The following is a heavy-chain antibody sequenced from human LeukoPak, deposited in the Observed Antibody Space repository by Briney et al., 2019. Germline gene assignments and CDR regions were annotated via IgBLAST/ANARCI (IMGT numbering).Heavy chain of an antibody. V-gene: IGHV1-69*02. CDR3: ATEYCSSTSCIRKTFDY. CDR1: GGTFSSYT. CDR2: IIPILGIA. Sequence: GSSVKVSCKASGGTFSSYTISWVRQAPGQGLEWMGRIIPILGIANYAQKFQGRVTMTRDTSISTAYMELSRLRSDDTAVYYCATEYCSSTSCIRKTFDYWGQGTLVTVSS. D-gene: IGHD2-2*01. J-gene: IGHJ4*02.